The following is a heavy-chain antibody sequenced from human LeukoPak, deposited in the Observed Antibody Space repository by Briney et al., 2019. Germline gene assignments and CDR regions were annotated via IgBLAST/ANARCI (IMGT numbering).Heavy chain of an antibody. D-gene: IGHD3-22*01. CDR1: GYTFTSYG. Sequence: ASVKVSCKASGYTFTSYGIGWVRQAPGQGLEWMGWISAYNGNTNYAQRLQGRVTMTTDTSTSTAYMELRSLRSDDTAVYYCARVVIPYYYYMDVWGKGTTVTVSS. CDR3: ARVVIPYYYYMDV. CDR2: ISAYNGNT. J-gene: IGHJ6*03. V-gene: IGHV1-18*01.